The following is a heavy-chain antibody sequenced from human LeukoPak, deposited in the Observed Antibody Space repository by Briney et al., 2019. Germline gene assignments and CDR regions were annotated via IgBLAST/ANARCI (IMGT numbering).Heavy chain of an antibody. D-gene: IGHD2-2*01. J-gene: IGHJ6*02. V-gene: IGHV3-23*01. CDR3: AKGRTSCQYNGLDV. Sequence: GASLRLFCAASGFAFNSCAMTWVRQSPGKGLEWVSVISDRGDTMLYADSVKGRFTISRDDSKNTLYLQMSSLRAEDTAVYYCAKGRTSCQYNGLDVWGQGTTVTVSS. CDR1: GFAFNSCA. CDR2: ISDRGDTM.